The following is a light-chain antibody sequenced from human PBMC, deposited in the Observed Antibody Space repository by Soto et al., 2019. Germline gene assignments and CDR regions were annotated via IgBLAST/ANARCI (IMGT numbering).Light chain of an antibody. CDR1: SSNIGAGYD. J-gene: IGLJ1*01. Sequence: QSVLTQPPSVSGAPGQRVTISCTGTSSNIGAGYDVHWYQQLPGTAPKLLIYVNSNRPSGVPDRFSGSKSGTSASLAITGLQAEDEADYYCQSYDSSLSEVFGTGTKVT. CDR3: QSYDSSLSEV. CDR2: VNS. V-gene: IGLV1-40*01.